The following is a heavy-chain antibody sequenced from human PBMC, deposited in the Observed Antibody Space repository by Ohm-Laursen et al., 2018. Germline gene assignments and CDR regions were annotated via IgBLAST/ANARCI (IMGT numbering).Heavy chain of an antibody. CDR3: TREASGDYGYFDL. Sequence: ASVKVSCKASGYTFTGYYMHWVRQATGQGLEWMGWMNPTSGNTGYAEKFQGRVTMTRNTSISTAYMELSSLRSEDTAEYYCTREASGDYGYFDLWGRGTLVTVSS. D-gene: IGHD4-17*01. J-gene: IGHJ2*01. CDR1: GYTFTGYY. V-gene: IGHV1-8*02. CDR2: MNPTSGNT.